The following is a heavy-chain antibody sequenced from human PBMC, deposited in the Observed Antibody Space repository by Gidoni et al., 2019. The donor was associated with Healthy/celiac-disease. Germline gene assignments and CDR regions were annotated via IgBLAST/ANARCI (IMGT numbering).Heavy chain of an antibody. CDR2: IYHSGST. Sequence: QVQLQESGPGLVKPSETLSLTCTVSGYSISSGYYWGWIRQPPGKGLEWIGSIYHSGSTYYNPSLKSRVTISVDTSKNQFSLKLSSVTAADTAVYYCARDLAAAGTGGFDYWGQGTLVTVSS. J-gene: IGHJ4*02. CDR1: GYSISSGYY. D-gene: IGHD6-13*01. V-gene: IGHV4-38-2*02. CDR3: ARDLAAAGTGGFDY.